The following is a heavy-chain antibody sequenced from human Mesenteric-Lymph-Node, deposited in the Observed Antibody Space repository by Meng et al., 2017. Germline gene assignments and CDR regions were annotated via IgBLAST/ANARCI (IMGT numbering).Heavy chain of an antibody. J-gene: IGHJ4*02. Sequence: QVQVQESGPGLVKPSEPLSLTCTVFGGSISSYYWSWIRQPPGKGLEWIGYIYFSGSTNYNPSLKSRVTISVDTSKNQFSLKLRSVTAADTAVYYCARDRGNIGYDYWGQGTLVTVSS. CDR3: ARDRGNIGYDY. V-gene: IGHV4-59*01. CDR2: IYFSGST. CDR1: GGSISSYY. D-gene: IGHD2/OR15-2a*01.